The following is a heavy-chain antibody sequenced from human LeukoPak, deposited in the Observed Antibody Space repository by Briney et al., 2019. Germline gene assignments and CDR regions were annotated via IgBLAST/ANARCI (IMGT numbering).Heavy chain of an antibody. CDR2: IYSGGKT. CDR1: GFTVSRSY. CDR3: AREIETDYSSGWYMDV. V-gene: IGHV3-53*01. Sequence: GVSLRPSCAASGFTVSRSYMSWVRQARGKGLEWVSIIYSGGKTNYADSVKGRFSISRDNSKNTLYLQMNSLRAEDTAVYYCAREIETDYSSGWYMDVWGKGTTVTVSS. D-gene: IGHD6-25*01. J-gene: IGHJ6*03.